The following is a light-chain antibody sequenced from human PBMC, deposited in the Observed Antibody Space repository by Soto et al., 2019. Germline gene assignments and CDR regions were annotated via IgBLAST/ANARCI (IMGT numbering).Light chain of an antibody. CDR3: QQYNNWPRT. CDR2: GAS. Sequence: IVMTQSPATLSVSPGERATLSCRDRQSVSSNLAWYQQKPVQAPRLLIYGASTRATGIPARFSGSGFGTEFTRIISSLQSEDCAVYYCQQYNNWPRTFGQGTKVESK. J-gene: IGKJ1*01. V-gene: IGKV3-15*01. CDR1: QSVSSN.